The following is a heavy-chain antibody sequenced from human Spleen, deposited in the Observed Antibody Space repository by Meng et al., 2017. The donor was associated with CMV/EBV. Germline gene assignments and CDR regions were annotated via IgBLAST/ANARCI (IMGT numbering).Heavy chain of an antibody. D-gene: IGHD3-22*01. CDR1: GGSVSSGNYY. V-gene: IGHV4-61*01. CDR3: STNHAGFSSGSFYFDY. J-gene: IGHJ4*02. CDR2: IYYSGST. Sequence: SETLSLTCTVSGGSVSSGNYYWSWIRQPPGKGLEWIGYIYYSGSTKHNPSLKSRVTISVDTSKNQFSLKLSSVTAADTAVYFCSTNHAGFSSGSFYFDYWGQGTLVTVSS.